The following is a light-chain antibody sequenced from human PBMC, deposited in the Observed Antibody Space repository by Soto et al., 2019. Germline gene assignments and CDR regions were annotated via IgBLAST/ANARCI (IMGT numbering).Light chain of an antibody. CDR3: SSYTSSSTRV. V-gene: IGLV2-14*01. CDR1: SSDVGGYNY. CDR2: EVS. J-gene: IGLJ1*01. Sequence: QSALTQPASVSGSPGQSITISCTGTSSDVGGYNYVSWYQQHPGKAPKLMIYEVSNRPSGVSNRFSGSKSGNTASLTISGLQADDEADYYCSSYTSSSTRVFGTGPKLTVL.